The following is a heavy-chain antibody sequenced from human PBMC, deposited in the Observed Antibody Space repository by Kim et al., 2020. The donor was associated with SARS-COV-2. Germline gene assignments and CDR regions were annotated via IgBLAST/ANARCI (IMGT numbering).Heavy chain of an antibody. V-gene: IGHV3-30*02. D-gene: IGHD3-22*01. Sequence: SVKGRFTISRDNTNTTVYLQMNSLRAEDTAVYYCAKDLDSSGYYLGFDYWGQGTLVTVSS. J-gene: IGHJ4*02. CDR3: AKDLDSSGYYLGFDY.